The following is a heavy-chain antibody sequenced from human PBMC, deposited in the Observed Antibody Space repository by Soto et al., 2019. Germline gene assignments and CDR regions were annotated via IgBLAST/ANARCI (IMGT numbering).Heavy chain of an antibody. CDR3: ASSTSSAKYGMDV. CDR1: GGTFSSYA. CDR2: IIPIFGTA. Sequence: SVKVSCKASGGTFSSYAISWVRQAPGQGLEWMGGIIPIFGTANYAQKFQGRVTITADESTSTAYMELSSLRSEDTAVYYCASSTSSAKYGMDVWGQGTTVTVSS. J-gene: IGHJ6*02. D-gene: IGHD2-2*01. V-gene: IGHV1-69*13.